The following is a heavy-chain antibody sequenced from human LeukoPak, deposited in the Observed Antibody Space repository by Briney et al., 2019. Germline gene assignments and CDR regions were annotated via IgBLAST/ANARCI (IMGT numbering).Heavy chain of an antibody. V-gene: IGHV4-34*01. CDR2: INHSGST. CDR1: GGSFSGYY. Sequence: SETLSLTCAVYGGSFSGYYWSWIRQPPGKGLEWMGEINHSGSTNYNPPLKSRVTISVDTSKNQFSLKLSSVTAADTAVYYCARGWYSSGWLHKPRLFDYWGQGTLVTVSS. J-gene: IGHJ4*02. CDR3: ARGWYSSGWLHKPRLFDY. D-gene: IGHD6-19*01.